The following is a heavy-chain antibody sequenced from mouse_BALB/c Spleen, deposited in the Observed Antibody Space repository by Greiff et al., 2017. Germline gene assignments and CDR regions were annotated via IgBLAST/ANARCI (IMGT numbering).Heavy chain of an antibody. CDR1: GFTFSSYA. CDR2: ISSGGSYT. Sequence: EVHGVESGGGLVKPGGSLKLSCAASGFTFSSYAMSWVRQTPEKRLEWVATISSGGSYTYYPDSVKGRFTISRDNAKNTLYLQMSSLRSEDTAMYYCARHERVSYDGYNWYFDVWGAGTTVTVSS. V-gene: IGHV5-9-3*01. J-gene: IGHJ1*01. CDR3: ARHERVSYDGYNWYFDV. D-gene: IGHD2-3*01.